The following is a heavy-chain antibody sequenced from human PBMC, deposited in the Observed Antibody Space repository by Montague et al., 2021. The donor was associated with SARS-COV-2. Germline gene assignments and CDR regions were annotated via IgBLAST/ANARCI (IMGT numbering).Heavy chain of an antibody. CDR2: ISDSGRT. V-gene: IGHV4-59*13. Sequence: SETLSLTCTVSGDSIRSYHWTWIRQPRGKGLEWIGRISDSGRTIXNPSLKSGVTISVDTSKNQLFPNLRSMVAADTAIYYCTRDRGITAADNYYYGMDVWGPGTTVTVSS. J-gene: IGHJ6*02. CDR3: TRDRGITAADNYYYGMDV. CDR1: GDSIRSYH. D-gene: IGHD6-13*01.